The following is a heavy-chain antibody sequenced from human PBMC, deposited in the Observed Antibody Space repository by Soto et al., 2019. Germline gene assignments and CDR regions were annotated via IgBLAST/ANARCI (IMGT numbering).Heavy chain of an antibody. CDR2: IYYSGST. V-gene: IGHV4-59*01. CDR1: GGSISSYY. CDR3: AREGRVTTDGGLYYYGMDV. D-gene: IGHD4-17*01. Sequence: SETLSLTCTVSGGSISSYYWSWIRQPPGKGLEWIGYIYYSGSTNYNPSLKSRVTISVDTSKNQFSLNLSSVTAADTAVYYCAREGRVTTDGGLYYYGMDVWGQGTTVTVSS. J-gene: IGHJ6*02.